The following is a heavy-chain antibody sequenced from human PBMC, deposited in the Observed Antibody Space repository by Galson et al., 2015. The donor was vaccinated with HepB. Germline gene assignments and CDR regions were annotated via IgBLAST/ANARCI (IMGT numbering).Heavy chain of an antibody. D-gene: IGHD6-19*01. V-gene: IGHV3-74*01. CDR3: ARDGLWYSSGWYALTNYYYYGMDV. CDR1: GFTFSSYW. J-gene: IGHJ6*02. CDR2: INSDGSST. Sequence: SLRLSCAASGFTFSSYWMHWVRQAPGKGLVWVSRINSDGSSTSYADSVKGRFTISRDNAKNTLYLQMNSLRAEDTAVYYCARDGLWYSSGWYALTNYYYYGMDVWGQGTTVTVSS.